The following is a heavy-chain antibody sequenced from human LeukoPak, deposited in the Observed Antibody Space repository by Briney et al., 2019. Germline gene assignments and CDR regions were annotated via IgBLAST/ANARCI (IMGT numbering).Heavy chain of an antibody. CDR1: GFTFSSYA. CDR2: ISYDGSNK. Sequence: GGSLRLSCAVSGFTFSSYAMHWVRQAPGKGLEWVAVISYDGSNKYYADSVKGRFTISRDNSKNTLYLQMNSLRAEDTAVYYCARGQQWLVRGWFDPWGQGTLVTVSS. D-gene: IGHD6-19*01. J-gene: IGHJ5*02. V-gene: IGHV3-30-3*01. CDR3: ARGQQWLVRGWFDP.